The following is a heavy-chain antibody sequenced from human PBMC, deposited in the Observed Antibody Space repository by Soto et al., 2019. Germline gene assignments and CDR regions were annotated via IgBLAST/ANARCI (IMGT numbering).Heavy chain of an antibody. CDR1: GFTFSSYA. V-gene: IGHV3-30-3*01. CDR2: ISYDGSNK. D-gene: IGHD6-19*01. CDR3: ARDLGTIKEIAVAGTADY. Sequence: PAGSLRLSCAASGFTFSSYAMHWVRQAPGKGLEWVAVISYDGSNKYYADSVKGRFTISRDNSKNTLYLQMNSLRAEDTAVYYCARDLGTIKEIAVAGTADYWGQGTLVTVSS. J-gene: IGHJ4*02.